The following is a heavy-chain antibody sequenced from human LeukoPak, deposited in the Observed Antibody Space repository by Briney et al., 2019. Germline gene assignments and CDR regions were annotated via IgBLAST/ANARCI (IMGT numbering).Heavy chain of an antibody. J-gene: IGHJ4*02. CDR2: ISSSGSTI. D-gene: IGHD5-24*01. CDR3: ARGESRWLQLRSGYFDY. CDR1: GLTFSSYA. V-gene: IGHV3-48*03. Sequence: PGGSLRLSCAASGLTFSSYAMSWVRQAPGKGLEWVSYISSSGSTIYYADSVKGRFTISRDNAKNSLYLQMNSLRAEDTAVYYCARGESRWLQLRSGYFDYWGQGTLVTVSS.